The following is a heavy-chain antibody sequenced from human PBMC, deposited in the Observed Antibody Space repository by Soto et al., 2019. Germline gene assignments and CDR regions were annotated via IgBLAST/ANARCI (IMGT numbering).Heavy chain of an antibody. CDR3: ESGIGGDYFF. CDR1: GGTFSSYT. Sequence: QVQLVQSGAEVKKPGSSVKVSCKASGGTFSSYTISWVRQAPGQGLEWMGRIMPILGIANYAQKFQGRVTITADKSTSTAYMELSSVRSEDTGVYYCESGIGGDYFFWGQGTLVTVSS. V-gene: IGHV1-69*02. J-gene: IGHJ4*02. D-gene: IGHD4-17*01. CDR2: IMPILGIA.